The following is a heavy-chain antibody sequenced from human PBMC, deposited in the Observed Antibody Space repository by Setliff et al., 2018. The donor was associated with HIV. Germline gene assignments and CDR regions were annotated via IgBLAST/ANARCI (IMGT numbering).Heavy chain of an antibody. CDR1: GGSMSSSSYY. D-gene: IGHD6-13*01. Sequence: SETLSLTCTVSGGSMSSSSYYWGWIRQPPGKGLEWIGSIYYSGGTYYKSSLKSRVIISLDMSKNHFSLNLRSVTAADTAVYYCATIAAAGLDAFDIWGQGTMVTVSS. J-gene: IGHJ3*02. V-gene: IGHV4-39*02. CDR3: ATIAAAGLDAFDI. CDR2: IYYSGGT.